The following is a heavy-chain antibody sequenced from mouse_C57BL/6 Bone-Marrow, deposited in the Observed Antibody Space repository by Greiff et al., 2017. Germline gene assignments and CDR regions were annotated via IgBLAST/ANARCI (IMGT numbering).Heavy chain of an antibody. D-gene: IGHD2-3*01. CDR3: ARGWLLSFAY. V-gene: IGHV5-17*01. CDR1: GFTFSDYG. J-gene: IGHJ3*01. CDR2: ISSGSSTI. Sequence: EVKVVESGGGLVKPGGSLKLSCAASGFTFSDYGMHWVRQAPEKGLEWVAYISSGSSTIYYADTVKGRFTISRYNAKNTLFLQMTSLRSEDTAMYYCARGWLLSFAYWGQGTLVTVSA.